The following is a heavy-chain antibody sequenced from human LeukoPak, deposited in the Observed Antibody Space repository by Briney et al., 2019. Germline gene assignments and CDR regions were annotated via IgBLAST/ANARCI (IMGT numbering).Heavy chain of an antibody. CDR1: GYTFTGYY. Sequence: GASVKVSCQASGYTFTGYYMHWVRQAPGQGLEWMGWINPNSGDTNYAQKFQGRVTMTRDTSINTAYMELTRLTSDDTALYYWARVFSIRSFDYWGQGTLVTVSS. CDR3: ARVFSIRSFDY. D-gene: IGHD2-21*01. V-gene: IGHV1-2*02. J-gene: IGHJ4*02. CDR2: INPNSGDT.